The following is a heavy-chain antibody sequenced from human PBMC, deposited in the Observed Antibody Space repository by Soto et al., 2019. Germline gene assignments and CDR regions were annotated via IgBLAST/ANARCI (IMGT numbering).Heavy chain of an antibody. CDR1: RAFINSGGFY. D-gene: IGHD2-15*01. CDR3: VRGGIAGHWFDP. Sequence: QVQLQESGPGLVKPTQTPSLTCSVSRAFINSGGFYYSWIRQPPGKGLEWLGYIFHSGGTLYNPSLRGRLTLSADTSRNQLSLYLTSVTAADTAVYYCVRGGIAGHWFDPWGQGILVTVSS. CDR2: IFHSGGT. V-gene: IGHV4-31*03. J-gene: IGHJ5*02.